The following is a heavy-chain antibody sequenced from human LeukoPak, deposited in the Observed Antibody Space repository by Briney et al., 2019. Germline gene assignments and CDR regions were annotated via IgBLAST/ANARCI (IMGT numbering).Heavy chain of an antibody. CDR3: ARGLRLGSSGYYKRYNWFDP. Sequence: PSETLSLTCAVYGGSFSGYYWSWIRQPPGKGLEWIGEINHSGSTNYNPFLKSRVTISVDTSKNQFSLKLSSVTAADTAVYYCARGLRLGSSGYYKRYNWFDPWGQGTLVTVSS. CDR1: GGSFSGYY. D-gene: IGHD3-22*01. V-gene: IGHV4-34*01. CDR2: INHSGST. J-gene: IGHJ5*02.